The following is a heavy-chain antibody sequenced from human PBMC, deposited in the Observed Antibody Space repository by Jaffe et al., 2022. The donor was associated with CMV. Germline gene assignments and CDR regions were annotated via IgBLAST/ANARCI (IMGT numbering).Heavy chain of an antibody. J-gene: IGHJ4*02. CDR2: ISSSSSYI. CDR1: GFTFSSYS. CDR3: ARVLGGGGTYSSSWSDY. D-gene: IGHD6-13*01. V-gene: IGHV3-21*01. Sequence: EVQLVESGGGLVKPGGSLRLSCAASGFTFSSYSMNWVRQAPGKGLEWVSSISSSSSYIYYADSVKGRFTISRDNAKNSLYLQMNSLRAEDTAVYYCARVLGGGGTYSSSWSDYWGQGTLVTVSS.